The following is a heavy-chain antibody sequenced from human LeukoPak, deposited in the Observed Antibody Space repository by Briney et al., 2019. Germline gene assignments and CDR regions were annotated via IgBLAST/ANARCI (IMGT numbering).Heavy chain of an antibody. CDR1: GYTFTSYD. CDR3: ARTRIAARRGTLGYNWFDP. V-gene: IGHV1-8*01. J-gene: IGHJ5*02. CDR2: MNPNSGNT. D-gene: IGHD6-6*01. Sequence: ASVKVSCKASGYTFTSYDINWVRQATGQGLEWMGWMNPNSGNTGYAQKFQGGVTMTRNTSISTAYMELSSLRSEDTAVYYCARTRIAARRGTLGYNWFDPWGQGTLVTVSS.